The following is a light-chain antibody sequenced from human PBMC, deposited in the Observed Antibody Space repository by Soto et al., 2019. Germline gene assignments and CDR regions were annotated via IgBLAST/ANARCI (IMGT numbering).Light chain of an antibody. CDR2: SNS. V-gene: IGLV1-40*01. Sequence: QLVLTQPPSVSGAPGQRVTISCTGSSSNIGAGYDVHWYQQLPGTTPKLLIYSNSNRPSGVPDRFSGSRSGTSASLAITGLQAEDEADYCCQSYDSSLSAPVFGGGTKLTVL. CDR3: QSYDSSLSAPV. J-gene: IGLJ3*02. CDR1: SSNIGAGYD.